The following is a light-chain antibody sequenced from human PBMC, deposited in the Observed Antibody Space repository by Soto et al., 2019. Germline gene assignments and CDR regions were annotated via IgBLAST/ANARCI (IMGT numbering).Light chain of an antibody. CDR1: SGHNTYA. Sequence: QLVLTQSPSASASLGASVKLTCTLSSGHNTYAIAWHQQQPEKGPRYLMKLNSDGSHSKGDGIPDRFSGSSSGAERHLTISSLQSEDEADYYCQTWGTGSWVFGGGTKLTVL. CDR2: LNSDGSH. J-gene: IGLJ3*02. V-gene: IGLV4-69*01. CDR3: QTWGTGSWV.